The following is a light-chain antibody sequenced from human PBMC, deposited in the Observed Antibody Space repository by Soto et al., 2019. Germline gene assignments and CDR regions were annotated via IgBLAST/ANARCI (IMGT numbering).Light chain of an antibody. CDR2: KAS. V-gene: IGKV1-5*03. CDR1: QSISSW. J-gene: IGKJ1*01. Sequence: DIQMTQSPSALSASVGDRVTITCRASQSISSWLAWYQQKPGKAPKLLIYKASSLESGVPSRFSGSGSGTEFTLTINSLQSDDFAVYYCQQYNNWPRTFGQGTKVDIK. CDR3: QQYNNWPRT.